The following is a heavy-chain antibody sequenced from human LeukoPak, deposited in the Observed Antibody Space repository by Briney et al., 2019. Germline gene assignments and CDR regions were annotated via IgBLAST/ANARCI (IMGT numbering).Heavy chain of an antibody. J-gene: IGHJ4*02. CDR3: AKAYSSGLVYFDY. Sequence: GGSLRLSCAASGFTFSSYAMSWVRQAPGKGLEWVSAISGSGGSTYYADSVKGRFTISRDNSKNTLYLQMNSLRAEDTAVYYCAKAYSSGLVYFDYWGQATLVTVSS. CDR2: ISGSGGST. V-gene: IGHV3-23*01. D-gene: IGHD2-15*01. CDR1: GFTFSSYA.